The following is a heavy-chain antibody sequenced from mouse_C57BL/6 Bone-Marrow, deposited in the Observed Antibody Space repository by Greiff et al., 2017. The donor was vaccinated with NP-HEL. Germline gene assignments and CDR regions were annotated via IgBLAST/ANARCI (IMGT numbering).Heavy chain of an antibody. CDR3: AREDYYYFDY. D-gene: IGHD2-13*01. CDR1: GFTFSDYG. Sequence: EVKLVESGGGLVKPGGSLKLSCAASGFTFSDYGMHWVRQAPEKGLEWVAYISSGSSTIYYADTVKGRFTISRDNAKNTLFLQMTSLRSEDTAMYYCAREDYYYFDYGGQGTTLTVSS. V-gene: IGHV5-17*01. CDR2: ISSGSSTI. J-gene: IGHJ2*01.